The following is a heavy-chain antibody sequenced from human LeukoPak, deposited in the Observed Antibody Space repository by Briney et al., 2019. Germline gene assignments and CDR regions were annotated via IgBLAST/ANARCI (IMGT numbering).Heavy chain of an antibody. Sequence: PSETLSLTCAVYAGSFSGYYWSWIRQPQGKGLEWNGEINHSGSTNYNPSLKSRVTISVDTSKNQFSLKLSSVAAADTAVYYCARRSRRGAAAGTGSSSGSWFDPWGQGTLVTVSS. D-gene: IGHD6-13*01. V-gene: IGHV4-34*01. J-gene: IGHJ5*02. CDR3: ARRSRRGAAAGTGSSSGSWFDP. CDR1: AGSFSGYY. CDR2: INHSGST.